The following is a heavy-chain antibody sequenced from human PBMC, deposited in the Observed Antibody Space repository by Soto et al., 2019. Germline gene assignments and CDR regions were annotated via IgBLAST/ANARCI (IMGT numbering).Heavy chain of an antibody. V-gene: IGHV4-39*01. D-gene: IGHD2-21*01. CDR1: GGSISTSRSY. CDR2: IFYSGST. CDR3: ARQPTTGDTDLWFDP. J-gene: IGHJ5*02. Sequence: QLQLLESGPGLVKASETLSLTCNVSGGSISTSRSYWAWIRQPPGKGLEGLANIFYSGSTYYNPSLASRVTVSVDTSKNEFSLKLRSVTAADTAVYYCARQPTTGDTDLWFDPWGQGTLVTVSS.